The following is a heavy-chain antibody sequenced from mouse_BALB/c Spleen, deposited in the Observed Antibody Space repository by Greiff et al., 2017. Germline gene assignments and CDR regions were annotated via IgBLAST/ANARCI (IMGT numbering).Heavy chain of an antibody. CDR3: AGVYYGDCGFAY. D-gene: IGHD2-13*01. J-gene: IGHJ3*01. Sequence: VQLQQSGPSLVKPSQTVSFTCSATGDSITSGYRNWIRKLPGNKLEYMGYISYSGSTYHYPSRKSGISITRDTSTNQYYLQLNTVTTEDTATYYCAGVYYGDCGFAYWGQGTLVTVSA. CDR1: GDSITSGY. V-gene: IGHV3-8*02. CDR2: ISYSGST.